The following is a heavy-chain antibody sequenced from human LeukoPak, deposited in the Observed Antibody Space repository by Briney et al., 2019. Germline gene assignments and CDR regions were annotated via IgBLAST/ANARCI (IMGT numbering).Heavy chain of an antibody. CDR1: GFTFSNYG. Sequence: PGGSLRLSSAASGFTFSNYGMHWVRQAPGKGLDWVAVISNDGSKKYYADSVKGRFTISRDNSKNTLSLQVSSLRAEDTAVYYCAKDRYSYAFEYSDSWGQGTLVTVSS. D-gene: IGHD5-18*01. J-gene: IGHJ4*02. CDR2: ISNDGSKK. V-gene: IGHV3-30*18. CDR3: AKDRYSYAFEYSDS.